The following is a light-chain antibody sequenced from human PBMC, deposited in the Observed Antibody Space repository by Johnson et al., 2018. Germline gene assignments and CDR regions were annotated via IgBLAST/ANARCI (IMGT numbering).Light chain of an antibody. CDR3: GTWDSSLSAGNV. V-gene: IGLV1-51*02. CDR1: SSNIGNNY. Sequence: QSVLTQPPSVSAAPGQKVTISCSGSSSNIGNNYVSWYQQLPGTAPKLLIYENNKRPSGIPDLFSGSKSGTSATLGITGLQTGDEADYYCGTWDSSLSAGNVFGTGTKFTVL. J-gene: IGLJ1*01. CDR2: ENN.